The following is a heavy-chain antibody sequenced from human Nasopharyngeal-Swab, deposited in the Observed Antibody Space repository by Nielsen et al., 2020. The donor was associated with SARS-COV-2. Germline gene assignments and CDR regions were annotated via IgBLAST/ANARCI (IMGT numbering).Heavy chain of an antibody. CDR3: ARGAHSSSSGVGNWFDP. Sequence: WIRQPPGKGLEWIGEINHSGSTNYNPSLKSRVTISVDTSKNQFSLKLSSVTAADTAVYYCARGAHSSSSGVGNWFDPWGQGTLVTVSS. D-gene: IGHD6-6*01. J-gene: IGHJ5*02. V-gene: IGHV4-34*01. CDR2: INHSGST.